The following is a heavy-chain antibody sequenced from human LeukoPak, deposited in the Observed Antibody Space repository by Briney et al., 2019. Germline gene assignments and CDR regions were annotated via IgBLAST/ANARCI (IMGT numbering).Heavy chain of an antibody. CDR2: IYPDGNNK. J-gene: IGHJ6*04. Sequence: PGGSLRLSCGASGFIFRSYGMHWVRQAPGKGLEWMACIYPDGNNKDYADSVKGRFTISRDNSNNTLYLQMNSLRAEDAAVYYCAELGITMIGGVWGKGTTVTISS. CDR1: GFIFRSYG. D-gene: IGHD3-10*02. V-gene: IGHV3-30*02. CDR3: AELGITMIGGV.